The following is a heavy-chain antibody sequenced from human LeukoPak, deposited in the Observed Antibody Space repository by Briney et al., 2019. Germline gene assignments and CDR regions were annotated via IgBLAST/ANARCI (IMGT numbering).Heavy chain of an antibody. V-gene: IGHV3-53*01. J-gene: IGHJ4*02. CDR1: VFTVSSNY. CDR2: IYSGGST. CDR3: ARARMGDYGSGSYFLDY. Sequence: GGSLRLSCAASVFTVSSNYMSWVRQAPGKGLEWVSVIYSGGSTYYADSVKGRFTISRDNSKNTLYLQMNSLRAEDTAVYYCARARMGDYGSGSYFLDYWGQGTLVTVSS. D-gene: IGHD3-10*01.